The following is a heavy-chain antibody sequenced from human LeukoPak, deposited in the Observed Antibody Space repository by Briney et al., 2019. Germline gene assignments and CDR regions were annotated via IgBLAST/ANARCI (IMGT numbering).Heavy chain of an antibody. V-gene: IGHV1-69*05. Sequence: SVKVSCKASGGTFSSYAISWVRQAPGQGLEWMGGIIPIFGTANYAQKFQGRVTITTDESTSTAYMELSSLRSEDTAVYYCASSDPSRGLRYFDWLSELDYWAREPWSPSPQ. CDR2: IIPIFGTA. CDR3: ASSDPSRGLRYFDWLSELDY. J-gene: IGHJ4*02. D-gene: IGHD3-9*01. CDR1: GGTFSSYA.